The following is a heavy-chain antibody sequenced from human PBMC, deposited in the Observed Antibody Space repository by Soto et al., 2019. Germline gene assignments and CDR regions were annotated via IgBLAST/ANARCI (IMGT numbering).Heavy chain of an antibody. Sequence: QVQLVQSGAEVKKPGASVQVSCKISGYTFTSYDINCVRQAHGQGLEWVGWMNTNSDDTRSAQKFRGRLTLTRDKAMSAVYMKLSNLRPDDTAVYYCAREWSAAGHFYGMDVWGQGTTVAVSS. CDR3: AREWSAAGHFYGMDV. V-gene: IGHV1-8*01. J-gene: IGHJ6*02. CDR2: MNTNSDDT. CDR1: GYTFTSYD. D-gene: IGHD6-13*01.